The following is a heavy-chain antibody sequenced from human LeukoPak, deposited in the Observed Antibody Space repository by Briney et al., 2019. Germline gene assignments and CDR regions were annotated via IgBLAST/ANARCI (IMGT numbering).Heavy chain of an antibody. CDR1: GYTFTSYG. D-gene: IGHD3-3*01. J-gene: IGHJ4*02. CDR3: ARTLPFDFWSGYPTFYFDY. CDR2: ISAYNGNT. Sequence: VASVKVSCKASGYTFTSYGISWVRQAPGQGLEWMGWISAYNGNTNYAQKLQGRVTMTTDTSTSTAYMELRSLRSDDTAVYYCARTLPFDFWSGYPTFYFDYWGQGTLVTVSS. V-gene: IGHV1-18*01.